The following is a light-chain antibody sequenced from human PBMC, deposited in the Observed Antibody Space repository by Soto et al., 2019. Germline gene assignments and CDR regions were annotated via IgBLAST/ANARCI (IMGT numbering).Light chain of an antibody. CDR1: SSNIGGNT. Sequence: QAVVTQPPSASGTPGQRVTISCSGSSSNIGGNTVNWYQQLPATAPKLLIYTDNQRPSGVPDRFSGSKSGASASLAISGLQSEDEADYYCATWDDSLNGPVFGGGTKLTVL. V-gene: IGLV1-44*01. CDR2: TDN. CDR3: ATWDDSLNGPV. J-gene: IGLJ3*02.